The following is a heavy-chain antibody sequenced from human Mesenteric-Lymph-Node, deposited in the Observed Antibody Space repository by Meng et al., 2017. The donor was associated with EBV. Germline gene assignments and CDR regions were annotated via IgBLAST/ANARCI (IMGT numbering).Heavy chain of an antibody. CDR2: ISHSGRT. D-gene: IGHD6-19*01. V-gene: IGHV4-34*01. Sequence: QVQLQQWGAGLLKPSETLSLTCAVYGGSFGGYYWSWIRQPQGKGLEWIGEISHSGRTNYNPSLKSRVSLSVDTSKNQFSLKLSSVTAADTAVYYCARAGSVGWSELDYWGQGTLVTVSS. J-gene: IGHJ4*02. CDR3: ARAGSVGWSELDY. CDR1: GGSFGGYY.